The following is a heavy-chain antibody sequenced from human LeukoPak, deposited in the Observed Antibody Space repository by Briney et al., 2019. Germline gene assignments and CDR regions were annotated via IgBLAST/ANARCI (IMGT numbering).Heavy chain of an antibody. J-gene: IGHJ4*02. V-gene: IGHV3-30*02. D-gene: IGHD2-2*01. CDR3: AKDSSLGYCSSTSCYPPGIDY. CDR2: IRYDGSNK. CDR1: GFTFSSYG. Sequence: GGSLRLSCAASGFTFSSYGMHWVRQAPGKGLEWVAFIRYDGSNKYYADSVKGRFTISRDNSKNTLYLQMNSLRAEDTAVYYCAKDSSLGYCSSTSCYPPGIDYWGQGTLVTVSS.